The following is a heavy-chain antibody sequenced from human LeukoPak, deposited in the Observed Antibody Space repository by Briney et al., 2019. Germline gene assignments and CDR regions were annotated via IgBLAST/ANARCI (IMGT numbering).Heavy chain of an antibody. J-gene: IGHJ4*02. D-gene: IGHD2-2*01. Sequence: SVKVSCKASGGTFSSYAISGVRQAPGQGLEWMGRIIPILGIANYAQKFQGRVTITADKSTSTAYMELSSLRSEDTAVYYCARGPIVVVPAANFDYWGQGTLVTVSS. CDR1: GGTFSSYA. CDR2: IIPILGIA. V-gene: IGHV1-69*04. CDR3: ARGPIVVVPAANFDY.